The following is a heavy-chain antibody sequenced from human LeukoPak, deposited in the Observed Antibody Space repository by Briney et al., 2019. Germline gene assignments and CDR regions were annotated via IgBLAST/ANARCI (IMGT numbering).Heavy chain of an antibody. V-gene: IGHV3-9*01. CDR2: IGWSSGRI. J-gene: IGHJ6*02. CDR1: GFTFSSYW. D-gene: IGHD1-14*01. Sequence: PGGSLRLSCTISGFTFSSYWMHWVRQAPGKGLEWVSGIGWSSGRIDYADSVKGRFTSSRDNAKNSLYLQMNSLRAEDTAIYYCIKDIRPGGMDVWGQGITVTVSS. CDR3: IKDIRPGGMDV.